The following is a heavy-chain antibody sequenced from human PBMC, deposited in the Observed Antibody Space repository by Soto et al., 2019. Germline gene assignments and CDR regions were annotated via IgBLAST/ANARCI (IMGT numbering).Heavy chain of an antibody. J-gene: IGHJ4*02. V-gene: IGHV3-9*03. CDR2: ISWNSGSI. Sequence: GGSLRLSCASAGFTCDDYGRHWVRQAAGKGLEWVSGISWNSGSIGYADSVKGRFTISRDNAKNSLYLQMNSLRAEDMALYYCAKDMGGRSGYSLDYWGQGNMVTVSS. CDR3: AKDMGGRSGYSLDY. CDR1: GFTCDDYG. D-gene: IGHD3-22*01.